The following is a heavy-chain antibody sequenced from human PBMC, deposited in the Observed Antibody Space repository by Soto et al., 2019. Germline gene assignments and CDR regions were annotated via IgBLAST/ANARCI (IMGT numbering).Heavy chain of an antibody. D-gene: IGHD5-12*01. CDR2: IKDDGSTT. CDR1: GFTFSSYA. V-gene: IGHV3-74*01. Sequence: GGSLRLSCAASGFTFSSYAMTWVRQAPGRGLVWVSHIKDDGSTTNYADSVKGRFTISRDNAKNTLYLQMNSLRSDDTGVYYCARDYVSGSPNYWGQGTLVTVSS. CDR3: ARDYVSGSPNY. J-gene: IGHJ4*02.